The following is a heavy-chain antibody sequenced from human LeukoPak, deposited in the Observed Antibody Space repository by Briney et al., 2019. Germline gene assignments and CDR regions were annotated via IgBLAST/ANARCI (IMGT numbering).Heavy chain of an antibody. CDR2: ISYDGSNK. V-gene: IGHV3-30*03. Sequence: GGSLRLSCAASGLTFSSYGMHWVRQAPGKGLEWVAVISYDGSNKYYADSVKGRFTISRDNSKNTLYLRMNSLRAEDTAVYYCSAGFSSSWFGGYWGQGTLVTVSS. D-gene: IGHD6-13*01. J-gene: IGHJ4*02. CDR3: SAGFSSSWFGGY. CDR1: GLTFSSYG.